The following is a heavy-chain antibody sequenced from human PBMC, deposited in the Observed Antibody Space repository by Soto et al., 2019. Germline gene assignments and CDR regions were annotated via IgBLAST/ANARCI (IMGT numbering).Heavy chain of an antibody. Sequence: EVQLVESGGGLVKPGGSLRLSCAASGFTFSSYSMNWVRQAPGKGLELVSSISSSSSYIYYADSVKGRFTISRDNAKNSLYLQMNSLRAEDTAVYYCARTLYYYDTSGYRWGQGTLVTVSS. CDR1: GFTFSSYS. D-gene: IGHD3-22*01. CDR3: ARTLYYYDTSGYR. V-gene: IGHV3-21*01. CDR2: ISSSSSYI. J-gene: IGHJ4*02.